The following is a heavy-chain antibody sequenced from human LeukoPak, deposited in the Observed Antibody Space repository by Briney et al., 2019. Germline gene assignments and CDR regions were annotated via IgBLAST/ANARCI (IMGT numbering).Heavy chain of an antibody. J-gene: IGHJ6*02. V-gene: IGHV4-59*01. CDR3: ARDGSTYYDFWSGNYYYGMDV. D-gene: IGHD3-3*01. CDR2: IYYSGST. Sequence: SETLSLTCTVSGFSFSSYYWGWVRQPPGKGLEWVGYIYYSGSTNYNPSLKSRVTISVDTSKNQSSLKPSSVTAADTAVYYCARDGSTYYDFWSGNYYYGMDVWGQGTTVTVSS. CDR1: GFSFSSYY.